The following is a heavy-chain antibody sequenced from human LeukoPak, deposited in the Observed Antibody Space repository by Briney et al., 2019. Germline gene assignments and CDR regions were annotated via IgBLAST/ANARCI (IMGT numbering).Heavy chain of an antibody. Sequence: SETLSLTCTVSGGSISSYYWSWIRQPPGKGLEWIGYIYYSGSTNYNPSLKSRVTISVDTSKNQFSLKLSSVTAADTAVYYCARPGGGSYLWWFDPWGQGTLVTVSS. J-gene: IGHJ5*02. CDR2: IYYSGST. CDR1: GGSISSYY. CDR3: ARPGGGSYLWWFDP. D-gene: IGHD1-26*01. V-gene: IGHV4-59*08.